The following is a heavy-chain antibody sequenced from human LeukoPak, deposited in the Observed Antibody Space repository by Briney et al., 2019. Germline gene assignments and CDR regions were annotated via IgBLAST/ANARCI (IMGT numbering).Heavy chain of an antibody. D-gene: IGHD5-24*01. J-gene: IGHJ4*02. CDR3: ARNRWLDC. V-gene: IGHV1-46*01. Sequence: GASVKVSCRAPGYTFTNYYMHWVRQAPGQGLEWMGIINPSGGSTTYAQKFQDRVTMTRDMSTSTVYMELSSLRSEDTAVYYCARNRWLDCWGQGTLVTVPS. CDR2: INPSGGST. CDR1: GYTFTNYY.